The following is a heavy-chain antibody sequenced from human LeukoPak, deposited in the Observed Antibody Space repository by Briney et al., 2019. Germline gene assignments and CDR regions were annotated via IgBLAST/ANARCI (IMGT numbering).Heavy chain of an antibody. CDR3: ARGGGLDV. J-gene: IGHJ6*02. CDR2: INHNGNVN. CDR1: GSTSSSYW. D-gene: IGHD3-16*01. Sequence: GGSLRLSCAASGSTSSSYWMSWVRQAPGKGLEWVASINHNGNVNYYVDSVKGRFTISRDNAKNSLYLQMSNLRAEDTAVYFCARGGGLDVWGQGATVTVSS. V-gene: IGHV3-7*03.